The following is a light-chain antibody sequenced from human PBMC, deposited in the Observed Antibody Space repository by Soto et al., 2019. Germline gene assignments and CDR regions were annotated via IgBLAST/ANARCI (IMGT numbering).Light chain of an antibody. V-gene: IGLV3-21*02. J-gene: IGLJ1*01. Sequence: SYELTQPPSESVAPGQTARITCGGNNIGTRTVHWYQQKPGQAPVLVVHDDSDRPSGIPERFSGFNSGNTATLSITRVEAGDGADYFCQVWDSSSDHYVFGTGTKLTVL. CDR2: DDS. CDR3: QVWDSSSDHYV. CDR1: NIGTRT.